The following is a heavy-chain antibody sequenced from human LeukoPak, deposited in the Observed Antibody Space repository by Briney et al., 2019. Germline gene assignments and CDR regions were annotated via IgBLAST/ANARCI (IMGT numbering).Heavy chain of an antibody. CDR2: IYTSGST. Sequence: SETLSLTCTVSGGSISSYYWSWLRQPAGKGLEWIGRIYTSGSTNYNPSLKSRVTMSVDTSKNQFSLKLSSVTAADTAVYYCATLIGYCSSTSCDEIDYWGQGTLVTVSS. D-gene: IGHD2-2*01. V-gene: IGHV4-4*07. CDR3: ATLIGYCSSTSCDEIDY. J-gene: IGHJ4*02. CDR1: GGSISSYY.